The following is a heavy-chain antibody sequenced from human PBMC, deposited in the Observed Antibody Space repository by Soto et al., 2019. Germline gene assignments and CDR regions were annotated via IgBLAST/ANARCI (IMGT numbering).Heavy chain of an antibody. CDR1: GYTFSRYG. J-gene: IGHJ6*02. D-gene: IGHD2-8*01. CDR2: ISGYNGDT. Sequence: AAVKVSCKASGYTFSRYGISWVRQAPGQGLEWMGWISGYNGDTNYAQKFRGRVTMTIDTSTTTAYMELRSLTSDDTAVYYCAKNGQPPYYYYGLDVWGQGTTVTVSS. V-gene: IGHV1-18*01. CDR3: AKNGQPPYYYYGLDV.